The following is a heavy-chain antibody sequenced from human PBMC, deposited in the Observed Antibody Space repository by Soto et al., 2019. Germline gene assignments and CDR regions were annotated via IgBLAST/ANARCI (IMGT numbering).Heavy chain of an antibody. CDR2: IYHGGTT. Sequence: ETLTVSCAVSGYSISSGSYWWWIRQPPGKGPEWIASIYHGGTTFYNPSLKIRVTVSVDKSNNQFSLKLRSVTAADTAVYYCAKAHVMVVDGSTFDYWGHGTMVTVS. CDR1: GYSISSGSY. J-gene: IGHJ4*01. D-gene: IGHD6-19*01. V-gene: IGHV4-38-2*01. CDR3: AKAHVMVVDGSTFDY.